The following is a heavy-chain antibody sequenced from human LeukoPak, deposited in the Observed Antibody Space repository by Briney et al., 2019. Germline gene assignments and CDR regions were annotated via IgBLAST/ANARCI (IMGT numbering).Heavy chain of an antibody. J-gene: IGHJ4*02. CDR1: GFTFSSYA. CDR2: ISGSGGST. CDR3: TTDRPSPLVSHLRWN. D-gene: IGHD4-23*01. Sequence: SGGSLRLSCAASGFTFSSYAMSWVRQAPGKGLEWVSAISGSGGSTYYADSVKGRFTISRDNSKNTLYLQMNSLRAEDTAVYYCTTDRPSPLVSHLRWNWGQGTLVTVSS. V-gene: IGHV3-23*01.